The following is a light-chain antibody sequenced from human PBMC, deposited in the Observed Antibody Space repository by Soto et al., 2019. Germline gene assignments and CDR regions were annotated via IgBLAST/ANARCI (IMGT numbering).Light chain of an antibody. CDR1: QSLFYSAYRTNY. CDR2: WAS. V-gene: IGKV4-1*01. J-gene: IGKJ2*01. Sequence: DIVLTQSPDSLAVFLGERATITCKSSQSLFYSAYRTNYLAWYQDKPGQPPKMLISWASTRASGVPDRFSGSGYGTDFTLTISSPPAEDGAVYYCLQYYGGPPHTFGQGTKLEI. CDR3: LQYYGGPPHT.